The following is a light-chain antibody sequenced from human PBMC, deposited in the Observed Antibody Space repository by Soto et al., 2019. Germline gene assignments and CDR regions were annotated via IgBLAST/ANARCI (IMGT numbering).Light chain of an antibody. V-gene: IGLV6-57*04. CDR1: SGSIASNY. CDR2: EDD. J-gene: IGLJ2*01. CDR3: QSYDSSNHVV. Sequence: NFMLTQPHSVSESPGKTVTISCTRSSGSIASNYVQWYQQRPGSAPTTLIYEDDERPSGVPDRFAGSTDSSSNSASLTISGLQTEDEADYYCQSYDSSNHVVFGGGTKLTVL.